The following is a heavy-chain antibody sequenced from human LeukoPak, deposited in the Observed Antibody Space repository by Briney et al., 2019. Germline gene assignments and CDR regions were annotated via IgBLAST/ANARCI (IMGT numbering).Heavy chain of an antibody. V-gene: IGHV4-34*01. CDR1: GGSFSGYY. CDR3: AKSGGYGLIDY. J-gene: IGHJ4*02. CDR2: INHSGST. Sequence: ASETLSLTCAVYGGSFSGYYWSWIRQPPGKGLEWIGEINHSGSTNYNPSLKSRVTISVDTSKNQFSLKLSSVTAADTAVYYCAKSGGYGLIDYWGQGTLVTVSS. D-gene: IGHD1-26*01.